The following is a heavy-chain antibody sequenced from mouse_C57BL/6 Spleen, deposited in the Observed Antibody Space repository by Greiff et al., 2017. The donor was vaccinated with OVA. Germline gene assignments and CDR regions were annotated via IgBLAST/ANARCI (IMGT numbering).Heavy chain of an antibody. CDR3: ARTTVVATGYFDV. CDR1: GFTFSDYY. V-gene: IGHV5-12*01. CDR2: ISNGGGST. J-gene: IGHJ1*03. D-gene: IGHD1-1*01. Sequence: EVQVVESGGGLVQPGGSLKLSCAASGFTFSDYYMYWVRQTPEKRLEWVAYISNGGGSTYYPDTVKGRFTISRDNAKNTLYLQMSRLKSEDTAMYYCARTTVVATGYFDVWGTGTTVTVSS.